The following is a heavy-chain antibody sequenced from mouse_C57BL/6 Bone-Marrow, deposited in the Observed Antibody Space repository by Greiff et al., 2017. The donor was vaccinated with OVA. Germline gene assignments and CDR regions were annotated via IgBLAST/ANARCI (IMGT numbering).Heavy chain of an antibody. D-gene: IGHD1-1*01. CDR1: GFTFSSYA. J-gene: IGHJ3*01. CDR2: ISSGGDYI. CDR3: ARVDYYYSPAWFAY. Sequence: EVKLVESGEGLVKPGGSLKLSCAASGFTFSSYAMSWVRQTPEKRLEWVAYISSGGDYIYYADTVKGRFTISRDNARNTLYLQMSSLKSEDTAMYSCARVDYYYSPAWFAYWGQGTLVTVSA. V-gene: IGHV5S21*01.